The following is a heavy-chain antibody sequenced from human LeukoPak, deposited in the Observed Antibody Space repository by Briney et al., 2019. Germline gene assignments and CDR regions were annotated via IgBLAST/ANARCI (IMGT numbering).Heavy chain of an antibody. CDR1: GGSISSYY. CDR3: VSLNYAPYYYYYMDV. Sequence: SETLSLTCTVSGGSISSYYWSWIRQPAGKGLEWIGRIYTSGSTNYNPSLKSRVTMSVDTSKNQFSLKLSSVTAADTAVYYCVSLNYAPYYYYYMDVWGKGTTVTVSS. CDR2: IYTSGST. D-gene: IGHD4-11*01. V-gene: IGHV4-4*07. J-gene: IGHJ6*03.